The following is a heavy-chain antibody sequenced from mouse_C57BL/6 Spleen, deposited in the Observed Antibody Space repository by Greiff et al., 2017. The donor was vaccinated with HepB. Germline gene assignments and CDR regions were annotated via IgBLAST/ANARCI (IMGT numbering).Heavy chain of an antibody. J-gene: IGHJ2*01. CDR1: GYTFTDYY. CDR2: IYPGSGNT. D-gene: IGHD3-3*01. Sequence: VQLQQSGAELVRPGASVKLSCKASGYTFTDYYINWVKQRPGQGLEWIARIYPGSGNTYYNEKFKGKATLTAEKSSSTAYMQLSSLTSEDSAVYFWARSEGYYFDYWGQGTTLTVSS. CDR3: ARSEGYYFDY. V-gene: IGHV1-76*01.